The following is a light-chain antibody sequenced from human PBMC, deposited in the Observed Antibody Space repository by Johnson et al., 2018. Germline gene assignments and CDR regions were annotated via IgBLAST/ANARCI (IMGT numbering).Light chain of an antibody. CDR3: GTWDSSLSAGNV. V-gene: IGLV1-51*02. Sequence: QSVLTQRPSVSAAPGQKVTISCSGSSSNIGNNYVSWYQQLPGTAPTLLIYENNKRPSGIPDRFSGSKSGTSATLGITGLQTGDEADYYCGTWDSSLSAGNVFGTGTKVTVL. J-gene: IGLJ1*01. CDR1: SSNIGNNY. CDR2: ENN.